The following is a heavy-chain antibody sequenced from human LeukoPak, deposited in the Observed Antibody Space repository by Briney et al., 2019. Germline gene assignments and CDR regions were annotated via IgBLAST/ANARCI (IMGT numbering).Heavy chain of an antibody. J-gene: IGHJ4*02. CDR1: GGSISSYY. D-gene: IGHD4-17*01. CDR3: ARVYGDYVDY. Sequence: SETLSLTCTVSGGSISSYYWSWIRQPPGKGLEWIGYIYYSGSTNYNRSLKSRVTISVDTSKNQFSLKLSSVTAADTAVYYCARVYGDYVDYWGQGTLVTVSS. V-gene: IGHV4-59*01. CDR2: IYYSGST.